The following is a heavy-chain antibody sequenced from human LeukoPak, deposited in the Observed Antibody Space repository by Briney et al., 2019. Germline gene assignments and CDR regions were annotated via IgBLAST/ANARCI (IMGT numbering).Heavy chain of an antibody. CDR2: ISSSSTYI. J-gene: IGHJ4*02. CDR3: ARDSGGHY. D-gene: IGHD4-23*01. CDR1: GFTFSGYT. Sequence: GGSLRLSCAASGFTFSGYTMNWVRQAPGKGLEWVSSISSSSTYIYYADSVKGRFTISRDNAKSSLYLQLNSLRAEDTAVYYCARDSGGHYWGQGTLVTVSS. V-gene: IGHV3-21*01.